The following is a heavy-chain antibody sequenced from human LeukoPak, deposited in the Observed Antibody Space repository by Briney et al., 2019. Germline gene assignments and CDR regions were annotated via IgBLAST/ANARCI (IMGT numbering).Heavy chain of an antibody. Sequence: ASVKVSCKASGYTFTSYGISWVRQAPGQGLEGMGWISVYNGNTNYAQKLQGRVTMTTDTSTSTAYMELRSLRSDDTAVYYCARETGYCSSTSYCPFDYWGQGTLVTVSS. D-gene: IGHD2-2*03. CDR3: ARETGYCSSTSYCPFDY. V-gene: IGHV1-18*01. CDR1: GYTFTSYG. J-gene: IGHJ4*02. CDR2: ISVYNGNT.